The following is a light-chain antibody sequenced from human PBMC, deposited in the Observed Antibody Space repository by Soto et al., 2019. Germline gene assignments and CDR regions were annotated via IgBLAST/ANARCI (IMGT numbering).Light chain of an antibody. J-gene: IGLJ3*02. CDR3: SSYTSSSTRV. Sequence: QSALTQPASVSGSPGQSITISCTGTSSDVGGYNYVSWYQQHPGKAPKLMIYDVSNRPSGVSNRFSGYKSGNTASLTISGLQGEDEADYYCSSYTSSSTRVFGGGTQLTVL. CDR1: SSDVGGYNY. V-gene: IGLV2-14*01. CDR2: DVS.